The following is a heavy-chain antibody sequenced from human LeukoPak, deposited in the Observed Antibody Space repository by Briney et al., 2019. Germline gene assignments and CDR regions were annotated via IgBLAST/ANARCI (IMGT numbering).Heavy chain of an antibody. CDR3: ARDGHRRYHYDSSGREDAFDI. J-gene: IGHJ3*02. D-gene: IGHD3-22*01. Sequence: ASVKVSCKASGYTFTNYGISWVRQAPGQGLEWMGWISAYNGHTKYAQKVQGRVTMTRDASTSTAYMELRSLRSDDTAVYYCARDGHRRYHYDSSGREDAFDIWGQGTMVTVSS. CDR1: GYTFTNYG. CDR2: ISAYNGHT. V-gene: IGHV1-18*01.